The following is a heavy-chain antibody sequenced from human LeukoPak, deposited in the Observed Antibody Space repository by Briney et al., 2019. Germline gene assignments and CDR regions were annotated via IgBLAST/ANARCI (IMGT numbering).Heavy chain of an antibody. J-gene: IGHJ6*02. CDR1: GYTFTSYG. CDR3: ARDLGILWFGKLFKIYGMDV. V-gene: IGHV1-18*01. Sequence: GASVKVSCKASGYTFTSYGISWVRQAPGQGLEWMGWIGAYNGNTNYAQKLQGRVTMTTDTSTSTAYMELRSLRSDDTAVYYCARDLGILWFGKLFKIYGMDVWGQGTTVTVSS. D-gene: IGHD3-10*01. CDR2: IGAYNGNT.